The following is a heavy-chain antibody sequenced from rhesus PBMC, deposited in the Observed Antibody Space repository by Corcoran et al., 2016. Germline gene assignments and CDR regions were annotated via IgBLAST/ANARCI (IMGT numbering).Heavy chain of an antibody. J-gene: IGHJ4*01. Sequence: EVQLVESGGGLVQPGGSLRLSCAASGFTFSSYGMSWVRQAPGKGLEWVSAINSGGQITYYADSVKGRFTISRDNSKNTLSLQMNSLRAEDTAVYYCAKDFEVFTALDSWGQGVLVTVSS. CDR3: AKDFEVFTALDS. D-gene: IGHD2-27*01. CDR1: GFTFSSYG. V-gene: IGHV3S5*01. CDR2: INSGGQIT.